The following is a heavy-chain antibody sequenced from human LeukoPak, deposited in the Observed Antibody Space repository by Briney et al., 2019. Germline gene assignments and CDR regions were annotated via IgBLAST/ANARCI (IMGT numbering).Heavy chain of an antibody. CDR1: GYSISSGYY. V-gene: IGHV4-38-2*02. J-gene: IGHJ4*02. Sequence: SETLSLTCTVSGYSISSGYYWGWIRQPPGKGLEWIGSIYHSGSTYYNPSLKSRVTISVDTSKNQFSLKLSSVTAADTAVYYCAESPPVGTFDYWGQGTLVTVSS. CDR2: IYHSGST. CDR3: AESPPVGTFDY.